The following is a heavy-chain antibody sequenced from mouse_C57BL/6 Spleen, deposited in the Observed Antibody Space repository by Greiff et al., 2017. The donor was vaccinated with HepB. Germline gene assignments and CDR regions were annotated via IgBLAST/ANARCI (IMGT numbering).Heavy chain of an antibody. V-gene: IGHV1-52*01. CDR1: GYTFTSYW. CDR2: IDPSDSET. D-gene: IGHD6-2*01. CDR3: ARGGSLPRGFAY. J-gene: IGHJ3*01. Sequence: QVQLQQPGAELVRPESSVKLSCKASGYTFTSYWMHWVKQRPIQGLEWIGNIDPSDSETHYNQKFKDKATLTVDKSSSTAYMQLSSLTSEDSAVYYCARGGSLPRGFAYWGQGTLVTVSA.